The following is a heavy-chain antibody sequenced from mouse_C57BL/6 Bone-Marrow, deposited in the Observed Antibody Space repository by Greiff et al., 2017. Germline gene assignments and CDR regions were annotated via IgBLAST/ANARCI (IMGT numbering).Heavy chain of an antibody. V-gene: IGHV5-17*01. CDR1: GFTFSDYG. J-gene: IGHJ2*01. Sequence: VQLQQSGGGLVKPGGSLKLSCAASGFTFSDYGMHWVRQAPEKGLEWVAYISSGSSTIYYADTVKGRFTISRDNAKNTLFLQMTSLRSEDTAMYYCAKDYGSSFDYWGQGTTLTVSS. CDR2: ISSGSSTI. D-gene: IGHD1-1*01. CDR3: AKDYGSSFDY.